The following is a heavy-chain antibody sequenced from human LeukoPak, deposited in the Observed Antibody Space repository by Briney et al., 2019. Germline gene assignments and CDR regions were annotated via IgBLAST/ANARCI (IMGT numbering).Heavy chain of an antibody. V-gene: IGHV4-4*07. CDR1: GGSISSYY. CDR2: IYTSGST. Sequence: SETLSLTCTVSGGSISSYYSSCIRQPAGKGLECIGRIYTSGSTNYNPSLKSRVTISVDKSKNQFSLKLSSVTAADTAVYYCARESYYYDSSGYPYWYFDLWGRGTLVTVSS. J-gene: IGHJ2*01. D-gene: IGHD3-22*01. CDR3: ARESYYYDSSGYPYWYFDL.